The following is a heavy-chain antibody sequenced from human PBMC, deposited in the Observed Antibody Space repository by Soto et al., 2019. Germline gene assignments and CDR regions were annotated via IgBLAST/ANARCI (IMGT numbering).Heavy chain of an antibody. D-gene: IGHD6-13*01. V-gene: IGHV3-30-3*01. CDR2: ISYDGSNK. CDR3: ARDSIAAAGILYYFDY. J-gene: IGHJ4*02. Sequence: GGSLRLSCAASGFTFSSYAMHWVRQAPGKGLEWVAVISYDGSNKYYADSVKGRFTISRDNSKNTLYLQMNSLRAEDTAVYYCARDSIAAAGILYYFDYWGQGTLVTGLL. CDR1: GFTFSSYA.